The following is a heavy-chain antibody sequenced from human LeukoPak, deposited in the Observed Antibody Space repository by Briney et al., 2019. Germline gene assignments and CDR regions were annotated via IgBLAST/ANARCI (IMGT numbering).Heavy chain of an antibody. CDR1: GFTFSTYW. D-gene: IGHD3-10*01. V-gene: IGHV3-7*01. Sequence: GGSLRLSCAASGFTFSTYWMSWVRQAPGKGLEWVANIKQDGSEEYYVDSVTGRFTISRDNGKKSLYLQMNSLRAEDTAVYYCARGDYYGSDWFDPWGQGTLVTVSS. J-gene: IGHJ5*02. CDR2: IKQDGSEE. CDR3: ARGDYYGSDWFDP.